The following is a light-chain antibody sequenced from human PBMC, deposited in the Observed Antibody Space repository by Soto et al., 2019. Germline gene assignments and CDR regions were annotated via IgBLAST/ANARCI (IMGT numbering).Light chain of an antibody. CDR2: DAS. CDR3: QQRSNWPIT. V-gene: IGKV3-11*01. Sequence: EIVLTQSPATLSLSPGERATLSCRASQSVSSYLAWYQQKPGQAPRLLIYDASNRATGIPARFSGSGSGTDFTRTISNLEPEDFAVYCCQQRSNWPITFGQGTRLEIK. J-gene: IGKJ5*01. CDR1: QSVSSY.